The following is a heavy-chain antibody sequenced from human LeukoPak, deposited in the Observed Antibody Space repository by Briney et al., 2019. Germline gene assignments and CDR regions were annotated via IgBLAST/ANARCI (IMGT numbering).Heavy chain of an antibody. CDR1: GFTFSNYA. V-gene: IGHV3-9*01. CDR2: ISWNSASI. J-gene: IGHJ6*02. Sequence: GGSLRLSCAASGFTFSNYAMSWVRQAPGKGLEWVSGISWNSASIGYADSVKGRFTISRDNAKNFLYLQMNSLRVEDTALYYCVKDIRGATVTDYGMDVWGQGTTVTVSS. D-gene: IGHD4-17*01. CDR3: VKDIRGATVTDYGMDV.